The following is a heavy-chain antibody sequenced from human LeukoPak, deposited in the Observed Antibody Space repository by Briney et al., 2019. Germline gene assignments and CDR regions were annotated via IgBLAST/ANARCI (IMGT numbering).Heavy chain of an antibody. CDR2: ISRSSSYI. CDR1: GITFNNYG. Sequence: SGGSLRLSCASSGITFNNYGLNWVRQAPGKGLEWVSSISRSSSYIYYVDSVKGRFTIFRDNAKNSLYLQMHSLRAEDTAVYYCATITFGGVIVRSGDAFDIWGQGTMVTVSS. V-gene: IGHV3-21*01. D-gene: IGHD3-16*02. J-gene: IGHJ3*02. CDR3: ATITFGGVIVRSGDAFDI.